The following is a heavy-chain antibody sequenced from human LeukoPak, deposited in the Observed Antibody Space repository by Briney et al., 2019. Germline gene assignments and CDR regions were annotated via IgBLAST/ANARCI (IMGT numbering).Heavy chain of an antibody. Sequence: PGGSLRLSCAASGFAFNKYWMHWVRQTPGKGMVWVLRINGDGSTTSHADSVKGGFTISRDNAKHALYLQMSSLRAEDTAVYYCATGNYYDSRGYYTFGHWGQGTLVTVSS. V-gene: IGHV3-74*01. CDR1: GFAFNKYW. CDR2: INGDGSTT. J-gene: IGHJ4*02. D-gene: IGHD3-22*01. CDR3: ATGNYYDSRGYYTFGH.